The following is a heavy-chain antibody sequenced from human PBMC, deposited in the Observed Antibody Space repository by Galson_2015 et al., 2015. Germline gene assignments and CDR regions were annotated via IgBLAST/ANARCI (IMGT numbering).Heavy chain of an antibody. Sequence: SLRLSCAASGFTFNTYAMHWVRQAPGKGLEWVAVISYDGSQINYGNSVTGRFTISRDSSKNTLYLQMNSLRPEDTAVYFCARGGVGIFGPIDPWGQGTLVIVSS. V-gene: IGHV3-30*01. CDR3: ARGGVGIFGPIDP. CDR2: ISYDGSQI. J-gene: IGHJ5*02. D-gene: IGHD3-3*01. CDR1: GFTFNTYA.